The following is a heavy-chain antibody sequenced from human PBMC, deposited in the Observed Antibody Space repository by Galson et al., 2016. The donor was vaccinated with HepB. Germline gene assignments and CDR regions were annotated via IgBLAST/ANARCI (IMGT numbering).Heavy chain of an antibody. Sequence: SLRLSCAASGFTFSSSAMNWVRQAPGKGLEWLSHISGGSSTIYYADSVKGRFTVSRDNAKNSLYLQVNSLRDDDTAVYYCAKPFLSSGLYYFDYWGRGTLVTVSS. J-gene: IGHJ4*02. V-gene: IGHV3-48*02. CDR1: GFTFSSSA. D-gene: IGHD6-19*01. CDR3: AKPFLSSGLYYFDY. CDR2: ISGGSSTI.